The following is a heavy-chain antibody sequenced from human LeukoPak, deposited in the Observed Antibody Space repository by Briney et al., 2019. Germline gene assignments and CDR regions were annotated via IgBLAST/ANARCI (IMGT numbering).Heavy chain of an antibody. CDR3: AREARTSRKAFDY. D-gene: IGHD2-2*01. CDR2: INHSGST. Sequence: SETLSLTCAVYGGSFSGYCWSWIRQPPGKGLEWIGEINHSGSTNYNPSLKSRVTISVDTSKNQFSLKLSSVTAADTAVYYCAREARTSRKAFDYWGQGTLVTVSS. CDR1: GGSFSGYC. J-gene: IGHJ4*02. V-gene: IGHV4-34*01.